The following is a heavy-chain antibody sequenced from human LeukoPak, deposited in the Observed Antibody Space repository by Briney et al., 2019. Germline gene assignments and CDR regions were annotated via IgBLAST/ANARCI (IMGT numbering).Heavy chain of an antibody. Sequence: GGSLRLSCAASGFTFSSYEMNWVRQAPGKGLEWVSYISSSGSTIYYADSVKGRFTISRDNAKNSLYLQMSSLRAEDTAVYYCARDNGSGSYLGYWGRGTLVTVSS. V-gene: IGHV3-48*03. CDR1: GFTFSSYE. J-gene: IGHJ4*02. D-gene: IGHD3-10*01. CDR3: ARDNGSGSYLGY. CDR2: ISSSGSTI.